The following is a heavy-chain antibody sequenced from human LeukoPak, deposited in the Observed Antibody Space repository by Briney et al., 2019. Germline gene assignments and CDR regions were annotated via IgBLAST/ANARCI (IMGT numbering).Heavy chain of an antibody. CDR1: GFTFSSYS. Sequence: PGGSLRLSCAASGFTFSSYSMNWIRQPPGKGLEWIGEINHSGSTNYNPSLKSRVTISVDTSKNQFSLKLSSVTAADTAVYYCARFSRFTGYNWFDPWGQGTLVTVSS. J-gene: IGHJ5*02. V-gene: IGHV4-34*01. CDR2: INHSGST. CDR3: ARFSRFTGYNWFDP. D-gene: IGHD3-3*01.